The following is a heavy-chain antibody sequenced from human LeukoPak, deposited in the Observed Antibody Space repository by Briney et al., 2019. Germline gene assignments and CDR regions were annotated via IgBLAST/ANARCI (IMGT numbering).Heavy chain of an antibody. CDR3: ARASGSYLYYFVY. D-gene: IGHD1-26*01. CDR2: ISYDGSNK. CDR1: GSTFSSYA. Sequence: GGSLRLSCAASGSTFSSYAMHWVRQAPGKGLEWVAVISYDGSNKYYADSVKGRFTISRDNSKNTLYLQMNSLRAEDTALYYCARASGSYLYYFVYWGQGTLVTVSS. J-gene: IGHJ4*02. V-gene: IGHV3-30-3*01.